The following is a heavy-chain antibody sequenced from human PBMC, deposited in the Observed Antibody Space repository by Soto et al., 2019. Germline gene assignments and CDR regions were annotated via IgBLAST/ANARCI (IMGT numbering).Heavy chain of an antibody. D-gene: IGHD3-10*01. CDR3: VRRSGKGFYGVDT. J-gene: IGHJ6*02. CDR1: GFTLSNFG. CDR2: LSDDGRNE. Sequence: QVQLVESWGGVVQPGTSLRLSCATSGFTLSNFGMHWVRQAPGKGLEWVAVLSDDGRNEYYADSVKGRFTISRDNSKNTLFRQMKSVRAEGSAVDCCVRRSGKGFYGVDTWGQGTTVSVSS. V-gene: IGHV3-30*03.